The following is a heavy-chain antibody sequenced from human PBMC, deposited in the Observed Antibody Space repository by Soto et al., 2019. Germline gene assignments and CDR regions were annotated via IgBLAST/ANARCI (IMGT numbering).Heavy chain of an antibody. CDR1: GFNFSSYD. CDR3: ARAGQGASCSGGSCYLGASDI. CDR2: IGTAGDT. Sequence: EVQLVESGGGLVQPGGSLRLSCEASGFNFSSYDMHWVRQATGKGLEWVSVIGTAGDTFYTGSVKGRFTISRENGKISLYLQMNSLRAGDTAVYYCARAGQGASCSGGSCYLGASDIWGQGTMVTVSS. D-gene: IGHD2-15*01. J-gene: IGHJ3*02. V-gene: IGHV3-13*01.